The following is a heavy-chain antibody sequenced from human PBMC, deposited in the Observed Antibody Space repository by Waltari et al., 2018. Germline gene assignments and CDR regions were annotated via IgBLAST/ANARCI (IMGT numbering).Heavy chain of an antibody. CDR3: ARGPWAPLDY. J-gene: IGHJ4*02. CDR1: GFTFSKYS. V-gene: IGHV3-21*02. Sequence: EVQLVESGGGQVKPGGSLRRSCVGSGFTFSKYSMNWVRVAPGKGLDWGSSIGISTTYKFYADSVKGRVTVSRDNAKNSVYLQMNNLRVKDTAVYYCARGPWAPLDYWGQGVLVTVSS. CDR2: IGISTTYK.